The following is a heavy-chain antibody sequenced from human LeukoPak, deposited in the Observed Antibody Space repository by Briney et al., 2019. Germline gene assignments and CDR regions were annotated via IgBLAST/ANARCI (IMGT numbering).Heavy chain of an antibody. D-gene: IGHD6-13*01. CDR2: IYSGGDT. J-gene: IGHJ5*02. CDR3: ASDSSSSFP. V-gene: IGHV3-53*01. Sequence: PGGSLRLSCAASGFTVSGNYMSWVRQAPGEGLGCVAVIYSGGDTYYADSVKGRFTISRDKSKNTLYLQMNSLRAEDTAVYYCASDSSSSFPWGQGTLVTVSS. CDR1: GFTVSGNY.